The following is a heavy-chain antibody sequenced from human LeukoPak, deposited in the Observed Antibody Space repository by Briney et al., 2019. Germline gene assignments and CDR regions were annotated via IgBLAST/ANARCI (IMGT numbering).Heavy chain of an antibody. D-gene: IGHD1-26*01. CDR3: AEGLRVGATTPLDY. CDR2: ISYDGSNK. CDR1: GYTFSSYG. V-gene: IGHV3-30*18. J-gene: IGHJ4*02. Sequence: GGSLRLSCAASGYTFSSYGMHWVRQAPGKGLEWVAVISYDGSNKYYADSVKGRFTISRDNSKNTLYLQMNSLRAEDTAVYYCAEGLRVGATTPLDYWGQGTLVTVSS.